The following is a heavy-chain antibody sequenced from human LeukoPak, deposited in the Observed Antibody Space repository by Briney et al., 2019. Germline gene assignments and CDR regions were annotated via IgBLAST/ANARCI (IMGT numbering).Heavy chain of an antibody. CDR2: IGGSGATT. Sequence: AGGSLRLSCAASGFTFNSYAMSWVRQAPGKGLEWVSSIGGSGATTYYADSVKGRFTISRDNSKNTLYLQMNSLRAEDMAVYYCAKDLTDGSYYAFDYWGQGTLVTVSS. CDR3: AKDLTDGSYYAFDY. D-gene: IGHD1-26*01. V-gene: IGHV3-23*01. CDR1: GFTFNSYA. J-gene: IGHJ4*02.